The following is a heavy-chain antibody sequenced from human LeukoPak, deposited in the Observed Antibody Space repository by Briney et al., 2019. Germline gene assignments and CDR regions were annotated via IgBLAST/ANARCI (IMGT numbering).Heavy chain of an antibody. CDR1: GGSISSYY. D-gene: IGHD6-19*01. CDR3: ARVGASSGWPLTDY. V-gene: IGHV4-4*07. J-gene: IGHJ4*02. Sequence: SETLSLTCTVSGGSISSYYWSWIRQPPGKGLEWIGRIYTSGSTNYNPSLKSRVTMSVDTSKNQFSLKLSSVTAADTAVYYCARVGASSGWPLTDYWGQGTLVTVSS. CDR2: IYTSGST.